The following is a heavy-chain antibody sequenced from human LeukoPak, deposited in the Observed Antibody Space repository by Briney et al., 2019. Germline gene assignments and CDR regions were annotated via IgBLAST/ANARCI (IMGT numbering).Heavy chain of an antibody. V-gene: IGHV4-59*01. Sequence: SETLSLTCTVSGGSISSYYWSWIRQPPGKGLEWIGYIYYSGSTNYNPSLKSRVTISVDTSKNQFSLKLSSVTAADTAVYYCARDFYNSGWFDYWGQGTLVTVSS. CDR2: IYYSGST. D-gene: IGHD6-19*01. J-gene: IGHJ4*02. CDR3: ARDFYNSGWFDY. CDR1: GGSISSYY.